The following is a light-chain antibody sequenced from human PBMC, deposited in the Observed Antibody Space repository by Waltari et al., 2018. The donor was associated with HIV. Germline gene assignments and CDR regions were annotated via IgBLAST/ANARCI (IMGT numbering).Light chain of an antibody. CDR1: ALPKQY. CDR3: QSADTTGSLYV. Sequence: SYDLTQPSVSVSPGQTARITCSGNALPKQYAYWYQQKPGQAPVLLLYKDTERPSGIPERFAGSSSGTTVTLTISGVQAEDEADYYCQSADTTGSLYVFGTGTKVTV. J-gene: IGLJ1*01. V-gene: IGLV3-25*03. CDR2: KDT.